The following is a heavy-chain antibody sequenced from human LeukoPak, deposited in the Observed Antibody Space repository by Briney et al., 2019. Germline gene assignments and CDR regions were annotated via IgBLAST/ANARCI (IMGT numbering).Heavy chain of an antibody. V-gene: IGHV3-21*01. CDR3: TRHGDTGMVGGYYYYMDV. D-gene: IGHD5-18*01. CDR2: ISSSSSYI. J-gene: IGHJ6*03. Sequence: GGSLRLSCAASGFTFSSYSMNWVRQAPGKGLEWVSSISSSSSYIYYADSVKGRFSISRDNAKNSLYLQMNTLRAEDTAVYYCTRHGDTGMVGGYYYYMDVWGKGTTVTVSS. CDR1: GFTFSSYS.